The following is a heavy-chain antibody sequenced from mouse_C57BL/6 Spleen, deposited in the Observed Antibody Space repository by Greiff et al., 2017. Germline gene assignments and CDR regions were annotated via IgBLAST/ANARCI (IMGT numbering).Heavy chain of an antibody. J-gene: IGHJ4*01. V-gene: IGHV5-9*01. CDR3: ARREDYDGAMDY. CDR2: ISGGGGNT. CDR1: GFTFSSYT. D-gene: IGHD2-4*01. Sequence: EVKVVESGGGLVKPGGSLKLSCAASGFTFSSYTMSWVRQTPEKRLEWVATISGGGGNTYYPDSVKGRFTISRDNAKNTLYLQMSSLRSEDTALYYCARREDYDGAMDYWGQGTSVTVSS.